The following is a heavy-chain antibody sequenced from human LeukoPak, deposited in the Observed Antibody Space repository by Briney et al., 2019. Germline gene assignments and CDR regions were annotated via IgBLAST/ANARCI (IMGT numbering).Heavy chain of an antibody. CDR2: TISSSSYI. CDR1: GFTFSSNS. V-gene: IGHV3-21*01. CDR3: ARDPIFQWFGEPDGVDY. D-gene: IGHD3-10*01. J-gene: IGHJ4*02. Sequence: GESLTRSCAASGFTFSSNSMNWVRQAPGEGLEWVSSTISSSSYIYYADSGKGRFTISRDNAKNSLYLQMNSLRAEDTAVYYCARDPIFQWFGEPDGVDYWGQGTLVTVSS.